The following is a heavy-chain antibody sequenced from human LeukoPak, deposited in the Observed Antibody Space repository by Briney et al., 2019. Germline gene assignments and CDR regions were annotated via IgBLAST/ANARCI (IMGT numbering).Heavy chain of an antibody. CDR2: ISAYNGNT. V-gene: IGHV1-18*01. D-gene: IGHD3-16*01. CDR3: ARDKYDYYYYMDV. Sequence: ASVKVPCKASGYTFTSYGISWVRQAPGQGLEWMGWISAYNGNTNYAQKLQGRVTMTTDTSTSTAYTELTSLRSDDTAVYYCARDKYDYYYYMDVWGKGTTVTVSS. J-gene: IGHJ6*03. CDR1: GYTFTSYG.